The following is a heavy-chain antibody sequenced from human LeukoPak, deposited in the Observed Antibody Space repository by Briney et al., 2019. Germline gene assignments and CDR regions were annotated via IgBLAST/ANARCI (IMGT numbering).Heavy chain of an antibody. CDR1: GYTFTGYY. V-gene: IGHV1-2*02. D-gene: IGHD4-23*01. Sequence: ASVKVSCKASGYTFTGYYMHWVRQAPGQGLEWMGWINPNSGGTSYAQKFQGRVTMTRDTSISTAYMELSRLRSDDTAVYYCASSISGVTPFDYWGQGTLVTVSS. CDR2: INPNSGGT. J-gene: IGHJ4*02. CDR3: ASSISGVTPFDY.